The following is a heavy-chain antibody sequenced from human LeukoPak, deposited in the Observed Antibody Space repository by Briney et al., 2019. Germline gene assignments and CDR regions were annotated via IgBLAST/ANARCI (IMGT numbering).Heavy chain of an antibody. V-gene: IGHV4-31*03. Sequence: SETLSLTCTVSGGSISSGGYYWSWIRQHPGKGLEWIGYIYYSGSTYYNPSLKSRVTISVDTSKNQFSLKLSSVTAADTAVYYCARAPYSYGPYYFDYWGQGTLVTVSS. J-gene: IGHJ4*02. CDR3: ARAPYSYGPYYFDY. CDR1: GGSISSGGYY. CDR2: IYYSGST. D-gene: IGHD5-18*01.